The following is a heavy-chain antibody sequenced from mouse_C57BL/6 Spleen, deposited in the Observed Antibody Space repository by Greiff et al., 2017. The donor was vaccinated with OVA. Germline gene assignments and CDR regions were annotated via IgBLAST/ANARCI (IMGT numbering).Heavy chain of an antibody. CDR2: IDPSDSYT. D-gene: IGHD2-4*01. J-gene: IGHJ2*01. CDR1: GYTFTSYW. Sequence: VQLQQPGAELVKPGASVKLSCKASGYTFTSYWMQWVKQRPGQGLEWIGEIDPSDSYTNYNQKFKGKATLTVDTSSSTAYMQLSSLTSEDSAVYYCARAYDYFFDDWGQGTTLTVSS. V-gene: IGHV1-50*01. CDR3: ARAYDYFFDD.